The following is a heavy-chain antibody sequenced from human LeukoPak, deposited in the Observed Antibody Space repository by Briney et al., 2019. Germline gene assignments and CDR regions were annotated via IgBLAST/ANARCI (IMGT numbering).Heavy chain of an antibody. CDR1: GGSISSSSYY. J-gene: IGHJ4*02. V-gene: IGHV4-39*07. CDR2: TYYRGTT. CDR3: ARDWNRYAY. D-gene: IGHD1-1*01. Sequence: SETLSLTCTVSGGSISSSSYYWGWIRQPPGKGLEWIGSTYYRGTTYYNPSLKSRVTISVDTSKNQFSLKLSSVTAADTAVYYCARDWNRYAYWGQGTLVTVSS.